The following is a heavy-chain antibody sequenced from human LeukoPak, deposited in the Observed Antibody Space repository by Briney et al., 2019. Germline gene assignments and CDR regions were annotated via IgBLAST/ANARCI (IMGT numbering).Heavy chain of an antibody. V-gene: IGHV4-59*01. CDR3: ARASYDSSGVH. CDR1: GGSISSYY. D-gene: IGHD3-22*01. Sequence: PSETLSLTCTVSGGSISSYYWSWIRQPPGKGLEWIGYIYYSGSTNYNPSLKSRVTISVDTSKNQFSLKLSSVTAADTAVYYCARASYDSSGVHWGQGTLVTVSS. CDR2: IYYSGST. J-gene: IGHJ4*02.